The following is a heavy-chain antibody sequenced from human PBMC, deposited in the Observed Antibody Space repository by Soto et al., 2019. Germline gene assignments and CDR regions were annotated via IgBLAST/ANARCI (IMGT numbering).Heavy chain of an antibody. CDR3: ATNTVTKVDDY. Sequence: HPGGSLRLSCEASGFTFSNFWMSWVRQAPGKGLEWVANIKQDGSEKKYVDSVKGRFIISRDNAKNSLSLQMSSLRAEDTAVYYCATNTVTKVDDYWDQGARVTVSS. J-gene: IGHJ4*02. CDR1: GFTFSNFW. CDR2: IKQDGSEK. V-gene: IGHV3-7*03. D-gene: IGHD4-17*01.